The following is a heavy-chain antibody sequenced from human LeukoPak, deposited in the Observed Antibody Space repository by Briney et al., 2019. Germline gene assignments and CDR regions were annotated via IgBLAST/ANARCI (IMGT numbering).Heavy chain of an antibody. D-gene: IGHD3-22*01. CDR2: IKYDGSST. Sequence: GGSLRLSCAASGFTFTSYWMHWVRQIPGKGLVWVSRIKYDGSSTTYADSVKGRFTISRDNAKNTLYLQMDSLRAEDTAVYYCARDCDTSGNYYGWFDPWGQGALVTVSS. V-gene: IGHV3-74*01. J-gene: IGHJ5*02. CDR3: ARDCDTSGNYYGWFDP. CDR1: GFTFTSYW.